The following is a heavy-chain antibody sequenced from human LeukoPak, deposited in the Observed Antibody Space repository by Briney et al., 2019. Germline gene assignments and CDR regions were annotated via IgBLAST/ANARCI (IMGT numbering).Heavy chain of an antibody. V-gene: IGHV4-34*01. Sequence: SETLSLTCAVYGGSFSGYYWSWIRQPPGKGLEWIGEINHSGSTNYNPSLKSRVTISVDTSKNQFSLKLSSVTAADTAVYYCARDGWSGSDYWGQGTLVTVSS. CDR2: INHSGST. CDR1: GGSFSGYY. CDR3: ARDGWSGSDY. D-gene: IGHD2-15*01. J-gene: IGHJ4*02.